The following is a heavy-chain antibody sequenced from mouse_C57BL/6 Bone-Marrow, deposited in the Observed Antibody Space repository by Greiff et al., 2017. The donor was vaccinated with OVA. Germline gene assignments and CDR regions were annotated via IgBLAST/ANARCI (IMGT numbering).Heavy chain of an antibody. CDR3: ANYYGSLDY. V-gene: IGHV1-55*01. CDR2: IYPGSGST. D-gene: IGHD1-1*01. J-gene: IGHJ4*01. CDR1: GYTFTSYW. Sequence: QVHVKQPGAELVKPGASVKMSCKASGYTFTSYWITWVKQRPGQGLEWIGDIYPGSGSTNYNEKFKSKATLTVDTSSSTAYMQLSSLTSEDSAVYYCANYYGSLDYWGQGTSVTVSS.